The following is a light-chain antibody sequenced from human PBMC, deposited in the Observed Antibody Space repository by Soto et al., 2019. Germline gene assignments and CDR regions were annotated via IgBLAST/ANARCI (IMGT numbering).Light chain of an antibody. Sequence: QSVLTQPPSLSRAPGQRVTISCTGSSSNIGAGFDVHWYQQLPGTAPKLLIYGNNNRPSGVPDRFSGSKSGASASLAINGLQAEDESDYYCQSYDSSLSGLGYVFGTGTKLTVL. V-gene: IGLV1-40*01. CDR2: GNN. CDR1: SSNIGAGFD. CDR3: QSYDSSLSGLGYV. J-gene: IGLJ1*01.